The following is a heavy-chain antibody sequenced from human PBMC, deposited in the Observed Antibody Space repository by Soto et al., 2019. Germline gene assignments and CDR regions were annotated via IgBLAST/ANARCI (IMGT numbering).Heavy chain of an antibody. CDR3: ARTHSGSYYSVFNY. D-gene: IGHD1-26*01. CDR1: NFSISSGYS. CDR2: IYRSGTT. V-gene: IGHV4-38-2*01. J-gene: IGHJ4*02. Sequence: PSETLSLTCVVSNFSISSGYSWGWIRQSPGKGLEWIASIYRSGTTSYNPSLKSRVTISVDPSKNQFSLMLTAVTAADTAVYYCARTHSGSYYSVFNYWGRGSLVTVSS.